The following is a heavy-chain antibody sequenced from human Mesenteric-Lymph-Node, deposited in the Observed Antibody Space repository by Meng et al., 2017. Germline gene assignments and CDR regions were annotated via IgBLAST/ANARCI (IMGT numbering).Heavy chain of an antibody. J-gene: IGHJ6*02. V-gene: IGHV3-23*01. CDR2: MSGSGGST. Sequence: GESLKISCAASGFTFSSYAMSWVRQAPGKGLDWVSAMSGSGGSTYYADSVKGRFTISRDNSKNTLYLQMNSLRAEDTAVYYCARATYYYYYGMDVWGQGTTVTVSS. CDR1: GFTFSSYA. CDR3: ARATYYYYYGMDV.